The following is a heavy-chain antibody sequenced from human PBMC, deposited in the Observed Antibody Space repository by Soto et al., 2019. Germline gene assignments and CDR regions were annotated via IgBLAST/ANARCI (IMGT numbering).Heavy chain of an antibody. Sequence: QVQLVQSGAEVKKPGSSVKVSCKASGGTFSSYAISWVRQAPGQGLEWMGGIIPIFGTANYAQKFQGRVTITADESTSTAYMELSSLRSEDTDVYYCARYAGYSYGFTYYYYGMDVWGQGTTVTVSS. CDR2: IIPIFGTA. V-gene: IGHV1-69*01. CDR1: GGTFSSYA. CDR3: ARYAGYSYGFTYYYYGMDV. J-gene: IGHJ6*02. D-gene: IGHD5-18*01.